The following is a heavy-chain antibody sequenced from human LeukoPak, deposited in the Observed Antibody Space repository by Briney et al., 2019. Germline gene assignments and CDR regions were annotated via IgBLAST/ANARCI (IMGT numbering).Heavy chain of an antibody. Sequence: GGSLRLSCAASGFTFDDYGMSWVRQAPGKGLEWVSGINWNGGSTGYADSVKGRLTISRDNAKNSLYLQMNSLRAEDTALYYCARGFGSSSWFDYWGQGTLVTVSS. CDR3: ARGFGSSSWFDY. CDR2: INWNGGST. J-gene: IGHJ4*02. V-gene: IGHV3-20*04. D-gene: IGHD6-13*01. CDR1: GFTFDDYG.